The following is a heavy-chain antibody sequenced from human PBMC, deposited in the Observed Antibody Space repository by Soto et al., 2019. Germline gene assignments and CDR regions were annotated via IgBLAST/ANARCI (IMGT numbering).Heavy chain of an antibody. CDR2: TSYDGSNN. V-gene: IGHV3-33*05. CDR1: GFTFRSYV. CDR3: ARWGTTGGLDV. J-gene: IGHJ4*02. Sequence: QVQLVESGGGVVQPGTSLRLSCVGSGFTFRSYVIHWVRQAPGKGLEWVALTSYDGSNNFYGDSVKGRFTISRDNSRNTVELQRDSLILEATALYYCARWGTTGGLDVWGQGTLVSVSS. D-gene: IGHD3-16*01.